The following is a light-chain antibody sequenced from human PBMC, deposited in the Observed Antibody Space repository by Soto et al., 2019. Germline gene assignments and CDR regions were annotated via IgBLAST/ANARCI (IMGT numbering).Light chain of an antibody. Sequence: EIVLTQSPGTLSLSPGERATLSCRASQSVSSNYVAWYQQKPGQAPRLLIHGASSRATGIPDRFSGSGSETDFALTLSRLEAEDFAVYYCQQYGNAPWTFGQGTKVEIK. J-gene: IGKJ1*01. V-gene: IGKV3-20*01. CDR2: GAS. CDR3: QQYGNAPWT. CDR1: QSVSSNY.